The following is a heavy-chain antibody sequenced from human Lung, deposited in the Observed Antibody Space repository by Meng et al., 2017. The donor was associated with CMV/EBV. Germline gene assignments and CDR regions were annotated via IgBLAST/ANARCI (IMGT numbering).Heavy chain of an antibody. V-gene: IGHV4-39*01. J-gene: IGHJ4*02. CDR2: IYYSGST. CDR1: GGSISSSSYY. CDR3: ARRGYCSSTSRCPERFFDV. Sequence: SETXSLXCTVSGGSISSSSYYWGWIRQPPGKGLEWIGSIYYSGSTYYNPSLKSRVTISVDTSKNQFSLKLSSVTAADTAVYYCARRGYCSSTSRCPERFFDVXGQGXLVTVSS. D-gene: IGHD2-2*01.